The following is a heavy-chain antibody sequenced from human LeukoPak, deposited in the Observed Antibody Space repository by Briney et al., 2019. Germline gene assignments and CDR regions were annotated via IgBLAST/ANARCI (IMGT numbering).Heavy chain of an antibody. D-gene: IGHD4-11*01. CDR3: ARGLSGDYSTG. CDR2: IYYIGST. J-gene: IGHJ4*02. V-gene: IGHV4-59*12. CDR1: GGSISSYY. Sequence: SETLSLTCTVSGGSISSYYWSWIRQPPGKGLEWIGYIYYIGSTNYNPSLKSRVTISVDTSKNQFSLKLSSVTAADTAVYYCARGLSGDYSTGWGQGTLVTVSS.